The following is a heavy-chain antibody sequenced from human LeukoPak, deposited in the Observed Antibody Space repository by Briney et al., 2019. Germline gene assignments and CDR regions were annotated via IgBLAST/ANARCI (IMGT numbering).Heavy chain of an antibody. J-gene: IGHJ4*02. Sequence: GGSLRLSCVGALGSHWMGWVRQAPGKGLEWVANIKEDGNQKYYMDSVKGRSAISRDNAKSSLFLQMNNLRVEDTAVYYCTRDQTWGQGTLVTVCS. CDR2: IKEDGNQK. V-gene: IGHV3-7*01. CDR3: TRDQT. CDR1: LGSHW.